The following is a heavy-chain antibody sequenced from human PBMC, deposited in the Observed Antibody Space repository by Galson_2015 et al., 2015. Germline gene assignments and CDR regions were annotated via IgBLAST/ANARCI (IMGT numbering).Heavy chain of an antibody. CDR1: GVTVSSSY. CDR3: ARDRPTTVTHLGAFDI. J-gene: IGHJ3*02. Sequence: SLRLSCAASGVTVSSSYMSWVLQAPGKGLVWVSVIYSGGSTYYADSVKGRFTISRDNSKNTLYLQMNSLIAEDTAVYYCARDRPTTVTHLGAFDIWGQGTMVTVSS. D-gene: IGHD4-17*01. V-gene: IGHV3-53*01. CDR2: IYSGGST.